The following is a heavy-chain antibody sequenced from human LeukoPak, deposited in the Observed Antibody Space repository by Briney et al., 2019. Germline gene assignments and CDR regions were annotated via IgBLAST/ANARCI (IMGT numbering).Heavy chain of an antibody. Sequence: PGGSLRLSCAASGFTFSSYSMNWVRQAPGKGLEWVSSISSSSSYIYYADSVKGRFTISRDNAKNSLYLQMNSLRAEDTAVYYCATQGYCSSTSCSPFDYWGQGTLVTVSS. J-gene: IGHJ4*02. CDR2: ISSSSSYI. V-gene: IGHV3-21*01. D-gene: IGHD2-2*01. CDR3: ATQGYCSSTSCSPFDY. CDR1: GFTFSSYS.